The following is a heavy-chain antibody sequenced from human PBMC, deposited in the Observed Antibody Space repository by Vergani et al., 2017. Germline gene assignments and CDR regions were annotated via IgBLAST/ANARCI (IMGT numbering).Heavy chain of an antibody. CDR3: ARSFPDDYGGNMTFWFDP. Sequence: VQLVESGGGLVQPGGSLRLSCAASGFTFSSYAMHWVRQAPGKGLEWVAVISYDGSNKYYADSVKGRFTISRDNSKNTLYLQMNSLRAEDTAVYYCARSFPDDYGGNMTFWFDPWGQGTLVTVSS. D-gene: IGHD4-23*01. CDR1: GFTFSSYA. J-gene: IGHJ5*02. V-gene: IGHV3-30-3*01. CDR2: ISYDGSNK.